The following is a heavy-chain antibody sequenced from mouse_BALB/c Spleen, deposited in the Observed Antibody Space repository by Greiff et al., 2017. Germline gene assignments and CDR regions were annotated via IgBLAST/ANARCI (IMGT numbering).Heavy chain of an antibody. V-gene: IGHV5-17*02. CDR2: ISSGSSTI. Sequence: EVQLVESGGGLVQPGGSRKLSCAASGFTFSSFGMHWVRQAPEKGLEWVAYISSGSSTIYYADTVKGRFTISRDNPKNTLFLQMTSLRSEDTAMYYCARLDRLYAMDYWGQGTSVTVSS. CDR1: GFTFSSFG. J-gene: IGHJ4*01. CDR3: ARLDRLYAMDY. D-gene: IGHD2-14*01.